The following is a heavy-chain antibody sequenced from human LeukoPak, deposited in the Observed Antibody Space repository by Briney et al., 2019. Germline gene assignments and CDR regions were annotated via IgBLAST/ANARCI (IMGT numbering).Heavy chain of an antibody. CDR2: ISSSSSYI. Sequence: GGSLRLSCAASGFTFSSYSMNWVRQAPGKGLEWVSSISSSSSYIYYADSVKGRFTISRDNAKNSLYLQMNSPRAEDTAVYYCARDSVVVVPAAYYYYGMDVWGQGTTVTVSS. D-gene: IGHD2-2*01. CDR1: GFTFSSYS. J-gene: IGHJ6*02. V-gene: IGHV3-21*01. CDR3: ARDSVVVVPAAYYYYGMDV.